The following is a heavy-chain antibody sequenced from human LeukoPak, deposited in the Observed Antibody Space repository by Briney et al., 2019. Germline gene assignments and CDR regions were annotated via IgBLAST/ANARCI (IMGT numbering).Heavy chain of an antibody. Sequence: GGSLRLSCAASGFTFSSYAMSWVRQAPGKGLEWVSAISGSGGSTYYADSVKGRFTISRDNSKNTLYLQMNSLTAEDTAVYYCARDWSSKYPYYYGMDVWGQGTTVTVSS. D-gene: IGHD4-11*01. CDR1: GFTFSSYA. CDR2: ISGSGGST. V-gene: IGHV3-23*01. J-gene: IGHJ6*02. CDR3: ARDWSSKYPYYYGMDV.